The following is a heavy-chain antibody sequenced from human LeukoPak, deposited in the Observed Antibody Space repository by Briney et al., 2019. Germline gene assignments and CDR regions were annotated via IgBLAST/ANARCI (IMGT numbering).Heavy chain of an antibody. CDR1: GYSFSDYF. Sequence: ASVKVSCKASGYSFSDYFIYWVRQAPGHRLELLGWVNPNRGDTNYAQKFQGRVSMTRDTSITTVYMELSRLRSDDTAVYYCARDRAKYDSTDYFDYWGQGTLVTVSS. CDR3: ARDRAKYDSTDYFDY. D-gene: IGHD3-16*01. CDR2: VNPNRGDT. J-gene: IGHJ4*02. V-gene: IGHV1-2*02.